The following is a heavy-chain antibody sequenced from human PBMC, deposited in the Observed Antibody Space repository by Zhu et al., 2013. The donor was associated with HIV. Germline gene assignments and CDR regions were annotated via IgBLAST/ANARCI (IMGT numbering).Heavy chain of an antibody. V-gene: IGHV1-18*04. CDR2: ISAFRGTK. CDR3: ARRVKGYCSLTSCPKYYLDY. D-gene: IGHD2-2*01. J-gene: IGHJ4*02. Sequence: QVQLVQSGTEVKKPGASVKVSCKASGYTFTSYGVSWVRQAPGQGLEWMGWISAFRGTKNYSQKLQGRVTMTTDTSTSTAYMELRSLRSDDTAVYYCARRVKGYCSLTSCPKYYLDYWGQGTLVTVSS. CDR1: GYTFTSYG.